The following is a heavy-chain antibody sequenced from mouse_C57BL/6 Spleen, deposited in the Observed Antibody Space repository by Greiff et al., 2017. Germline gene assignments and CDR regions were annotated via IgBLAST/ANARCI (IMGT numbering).Heavy chain of an antibody. CDR2: IWTGGGT. V-gene: IGHV2-9-1*01. J-gene: IGHJ4*01. D-gene: IGHD1-1*02. Sequence: VKVEESGPGLVAPSQSLSITCTVSGFSLTSYAISWVRQPPGKGLVWLGVIWTGGGTNYNSALKSRLSISKDNSKSQVFLKMNSLQTDDTARYYCARRCIYGLYAMDYWGQGTSVTVSS. CDR1: GFSLTSYA. CDR3: ARRCIYGLYAMDY.